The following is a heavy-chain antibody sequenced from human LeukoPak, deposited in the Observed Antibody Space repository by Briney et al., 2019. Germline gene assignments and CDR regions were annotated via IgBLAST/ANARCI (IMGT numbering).Heavy chain of an antibody. CDR2: IYYSGGT. CDR1: GGSISSSSYY. V-gene: IGHV4-39*01. J-gene: IGHJ3*02. CDR3: GRREQLLAAFYI. D-gene: IGHD1-26*01. Sequence: SETLSLTCTVSGGSISSSSYYWGWIRQPPGKGLEWIGSIYYSGGTYYNPSLKSRVIISVDTSKNQFSLRLNSVTAADTAMYYCGRREQLLAAFYIWGQGTTVTVSS.